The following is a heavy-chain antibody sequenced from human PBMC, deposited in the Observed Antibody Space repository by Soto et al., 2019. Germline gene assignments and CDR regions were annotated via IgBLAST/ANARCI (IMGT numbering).Heavy chain of an antibody. V-gene: IGHV1-69*06. Sequence: HVQLVQSGAEVKKPGSSVKVSCRASGGTFTASTISWVRQAPGQGLEWLGGIIPLFGTTSYPQKFQGRATITADKSTSTAFMEVSSLRFEDTAVYYRAGGILVANINYYYRMDVWGQGTTVTVSS. CDR1: GGTFTAST. J-gene: IGHJ6*01. CDR2: IIPLFGTT. D-gene: IGHD5-12*01. CDR3: AGGILVANINYYYRMDV.